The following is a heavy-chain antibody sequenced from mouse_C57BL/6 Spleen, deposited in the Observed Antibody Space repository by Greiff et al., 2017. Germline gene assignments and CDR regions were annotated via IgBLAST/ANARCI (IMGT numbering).Heavy chain of an antibody. V-gene: IGHV1-20*01. CDR1: GYSFTGYF. J-gene: IGHJ2*01. CDR2: INPNNGDT. D-gene: IGHD3-1*01. Sequence: VQLQQSGPELVKPGDSVKISCKASGYSFTGYFMNWVMQSHGKSLEWIGRINPNNGDTFYNQKFTGKAPLTVDKSSSTAHMELRRLTSENSAVYYSARGSFYFGYWGLETTLTVSS. CDR3: ARGSFYFGY.